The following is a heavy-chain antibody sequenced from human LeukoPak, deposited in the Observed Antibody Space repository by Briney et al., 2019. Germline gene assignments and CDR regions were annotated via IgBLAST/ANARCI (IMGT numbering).Heavy chain of an antibody. J-gene: IGHJ4*02. D-gene: IGHD2-2*01. CDR3: ARGGEYCSSTSCYYDS. CDR2: IYTSGST. V-gene: IGHV4-4*07. CDR1: GGSISSYY. Sequence: SETLSLTCTVSGGSISSYYWSCIRQPAGKGLEWIGRIYTSGSTNYNPSLKSRVTMSVDTSKNQFSLKLSSVTAADTAVYYCARGGEYCSSTSCYYDSWGQGTLVTVSS.